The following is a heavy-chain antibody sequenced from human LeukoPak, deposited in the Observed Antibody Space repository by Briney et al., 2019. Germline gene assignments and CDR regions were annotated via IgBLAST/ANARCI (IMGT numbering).Heavy chain of an antibody. V-gene: IGHV1-24*01. CDR1: GYTLTELS. D-gene: IGHD1-1*01. CDR3: ARDPPGNEGKTFDI. J-gene: IGHJ3*02. CDR2: FDPEDGET. Sequence: ASVKVSCKVSGYTLTELSMHWVRQAPGKGLEWMGGFDPEDGETIYAQKFQGRVTMTRDTSTSTVYMELSSLRSEDTAVYYCARDPPGNEGKTFDIWGQGTMVTVSS.